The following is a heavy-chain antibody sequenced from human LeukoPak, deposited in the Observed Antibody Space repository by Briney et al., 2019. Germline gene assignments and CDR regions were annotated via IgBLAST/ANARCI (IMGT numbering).Heavy chain of an antibody. CDR3: ARAFSSGWYPYSIGGLWFDY. V-gene: IGHV4-59*01. Sequence: PSETLSLTCTVSGGSISSYYWSWIRQPPGKGLECIGNIYYTGSTNYNPSLKSRVTISVDTSKNQFSLKLSSVTAADTAVYYCARAFSSGWYPYSIGGLWFDYWGQGTLVTVSS. CDR2: IYYTGST. CDR1: GGSISSYY. D-gene: IGHD6-19*01. J-gene: IGHJ4*02.